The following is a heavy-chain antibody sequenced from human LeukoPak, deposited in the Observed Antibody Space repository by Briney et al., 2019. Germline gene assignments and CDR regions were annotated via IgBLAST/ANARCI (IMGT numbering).Heavy chain of an antibody. V-gene: IGHV3-23*01. CDR2: ISGSGGST. Sequence: GGSLRLSCAASGFTFSSYAMSWARRAPGKGLEWVSAISGSGGSTYYADSVKGRFTISRDNSKNTLYLQMNSLRAEDTAVYYCAKDPVVVPAAIGMDVWGQGTTVTVSS. CDR3: AKDPVVVPAAIGMDV. J-gene: IGHJ6*02. D-gene: IGHD2-2*01. CDR1: GFTFSSYA.